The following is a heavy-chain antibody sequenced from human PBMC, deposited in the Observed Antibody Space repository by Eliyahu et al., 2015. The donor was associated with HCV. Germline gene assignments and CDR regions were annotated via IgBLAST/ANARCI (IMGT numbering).Heavy chain of an antibody. CDR2: IYHKGNT. CDR1: GFSISSGYY. CDR3: ARVYHYYDNSGRHEQFDY. Sequence: QVQLQESGPGLVKPSETLSLTCAVSGFSISSGYYWAWIRQPPGKGLEWIASIYHKGNTYQSSSLKSRVTISVDTSKNQFSLKLSSVTAADTALYYCARVYHYYDNSGRHEQFDYWGQGTLVTVSS. D-gene: IGHD3-22*01. V-gene: IGHV4-38-2*01. J-gene: IGHJ4*02.